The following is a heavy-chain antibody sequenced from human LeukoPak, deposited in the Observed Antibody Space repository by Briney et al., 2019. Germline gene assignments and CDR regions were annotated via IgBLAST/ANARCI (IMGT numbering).Heavy chain of an antibody. D-gene: IGHD6-6*01. V-gene: IGHV1-3*01. CDR3: ARVLGGGGVAPRGVAFDI. Sequence: KFQGRVTITRDTSASTAYMELSSLRSEDTAVYYCARVLGGGGVAPRGVAFDIWGQGTMVIVSS. J-gene: IGHJ3*02.